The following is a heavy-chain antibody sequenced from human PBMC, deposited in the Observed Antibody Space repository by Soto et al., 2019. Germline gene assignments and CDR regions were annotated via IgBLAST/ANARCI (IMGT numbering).Heavy chain of an antibody. Sequence: QVQLVESGGGVVQPGRSLRLSCADSGFTFTDYGMHWVRQAPGKGLEWVAVISYDGSNKNYADSVKGRFTISRDNSKNTLDLQKNSLRTEDTAVYYCCEDWDYNDSRGEYVFDYWGQGTLVSVSS. J-gene: IGHJ4*02. CDR1: GFTFTDYG. D-gene: IGHD3-22*01. CDR3: CEDWDYNDSRGEYVFDY. V-gene: IGHV3-30*03. CDR2: ISYDGSNK.